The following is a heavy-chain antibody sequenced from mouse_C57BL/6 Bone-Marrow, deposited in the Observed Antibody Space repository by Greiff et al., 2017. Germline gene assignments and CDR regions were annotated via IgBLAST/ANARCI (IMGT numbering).Heavy chain of an antibody. V-gene: IGHV1-80*01. Sequence: QVQLQQSGAELVKPGASVKFSCKASGFAFSSYWMNWVKQRPGQGLEWIGMIYPGDGDTNYNGKFKGKATLTADKSSSTAYMQHSSPTSEYAAVYFCERWKYWGQGTPVTVSA. J-gene: IGHJ3*01. CDR2: IYPGDGDT. CDR3: ERWKY. CDR1: GFAFSSYW.